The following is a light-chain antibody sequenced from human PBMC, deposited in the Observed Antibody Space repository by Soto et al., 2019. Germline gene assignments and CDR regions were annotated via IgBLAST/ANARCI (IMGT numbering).Light chain of an antibody. CDR1: QDINIY. CDR3: QQYLNLLT. J-gene: IGKJ4*01. V-gene: IGKV1-33*01. Sequence: DIQMTQSPSSLSASVGDRVTITCQAGQDINIYLNWYQQKPGKAPKLLIYDASNLETGVPSRFSGSGSGTEFTFTISSLQPEDIATYFCQQYLNLLTFGGGTKVEIK. CDR2: DAS.